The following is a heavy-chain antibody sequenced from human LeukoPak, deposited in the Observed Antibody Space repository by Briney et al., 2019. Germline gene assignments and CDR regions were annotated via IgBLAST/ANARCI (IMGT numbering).Heavy chain of an antibody. CDR3: VEYGFTFDA. CDR2: IHHNGDT. V-gene: IGHV4-38-2*01. J-gene: IGHJ3*01. CDR1: GQSIGSGYH. D-gene: IGHD1-1*01. Sequence: KPSETLSLTCGVSGQSIGSGYHWGWIRQPPEKGLEWIGSIHHNGDTYYNPSLKSRVTMSMDTSKNEFSLRMRSVTAADTAVYYCVEYGFTFDAWGQGTMVTVSS.